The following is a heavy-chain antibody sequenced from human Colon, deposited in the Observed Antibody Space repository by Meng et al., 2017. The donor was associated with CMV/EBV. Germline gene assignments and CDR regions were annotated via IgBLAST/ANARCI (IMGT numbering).Heavy chain of an antibody. V-gene: IGHV3-23*01. J-gene: IGHJ4*02. CDR3: AKGSEYFDFWSSSD. Sequence: GGSLRLSCVGSEFTFSSYAMSWVRQAPGKGLEWVSAISGGGTTTFSADSVKGRYTISRDNSKNTLYLQMVSLRGEDTAVYYCAKGSEYFDFWSSSDWGQGTLVTVSS. D-gene: IGHD3-3*01. CDR2: ISGGGTTT. CDR1: EFTFSSYA.